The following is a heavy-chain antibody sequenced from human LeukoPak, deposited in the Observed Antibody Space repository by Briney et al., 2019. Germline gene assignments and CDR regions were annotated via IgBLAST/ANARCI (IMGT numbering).Heavy chain of an antibody. CDR3: ARHIAAAGTYP. Sequence: SETLSLTCTVSGGSISSYYWSWIRQPPGKGLEWIGYIYYSGSTNYNPSLKSRVTISVDTSKNQFSLKLSSVTAADTAVYYCARHIAAAGTYPWGQGTLVTVSS. J-gene: IGHJ5*02. D-gene: IGHD6-13*01. CDR2: IYYSGST. V-gene: IGHV4-59*01. CDR1: GGSISSYY.